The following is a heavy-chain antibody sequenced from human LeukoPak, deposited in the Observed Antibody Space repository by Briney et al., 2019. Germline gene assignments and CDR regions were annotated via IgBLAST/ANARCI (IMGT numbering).Heavy chain of an antibody. J-gene: IGHJ4*02. V-gene: IGHV4-34*01. CDR1: GGSFSGYY. CDR3: ASSDLRGSGSFDY. D-gene: IGHD3-10*01. Sequence: SSETLSLTCAVYGGSFSGYYWSWIRQPPGKGLEWIGEINHSGSTNYNPSLKSRVTISVDTSKNQFSLKLSSVTAADTAVYYCASSDLRGSGSFDYWGQGTLVTVSS. CDR2: INHSGST.